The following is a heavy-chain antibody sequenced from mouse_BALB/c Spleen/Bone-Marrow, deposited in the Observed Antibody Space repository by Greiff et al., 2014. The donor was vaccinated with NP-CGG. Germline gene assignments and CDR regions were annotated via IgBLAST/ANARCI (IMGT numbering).Heavy chain of an antibody. CDR2: IYPGDGDT. J-gene: IGHJ3*01. CDR1: GYAFSSSW. CDR3: ARTYGSSYFVY. V-gene: IGHV1-82*01. Sequence: VQLVESGPEMVKPGASVKISCRASGYAFSSSWMNWVKQRPGQGLEWIGRIYPGDGDTNYNGKFKGKATLTADKSSSTAYMQLSSLTSVDSAVYICARTYGSSYFVYWGQGTLVTVS. D-gene: IGHD1-1*01.